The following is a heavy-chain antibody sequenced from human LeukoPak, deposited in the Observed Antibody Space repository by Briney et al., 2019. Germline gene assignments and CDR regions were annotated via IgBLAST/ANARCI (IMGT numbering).Heavy chain of an antibody. D-gene: IGHD5-24*01. CDR2: ITTDGSDS. V-gene: IGHV3-74*01. J-gene: IGHJ4*02. Sequence: GGSLRLSCEVSGFAFSAYWMSWVRQAPGKGLEWVSRITTDGSDSGYADPVKGRFTVSRDNAKNTLYLQMNSLRVEDTAMYYCATSRDGLGDYWGRGTLVTVSS. CDR3: ATSRDGLGDY. CDR1: GFAFSAYW.